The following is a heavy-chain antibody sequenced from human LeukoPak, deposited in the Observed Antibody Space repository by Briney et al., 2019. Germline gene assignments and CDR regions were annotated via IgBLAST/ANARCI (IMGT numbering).Heavy chain of an antibody. D-gene: IGHD6-13*01. CDR2: ISYDGSNK. J-gene: IGHJ4*02. CDR1: GVSFSSYA. Sequence: GGSLRLSCAASGVSFSSYAMHWVRQAPGKGLEWVAVISYDGSNKYYADSVKGRFTISRDNSKNTLYLQMNSLRAEDTAVYYCARDPVPYSSSWFAADYWGQGTLVTVSS. CDR3: ARDPVPYSSSWFAADY. V-gene: IGHV3-30*04.